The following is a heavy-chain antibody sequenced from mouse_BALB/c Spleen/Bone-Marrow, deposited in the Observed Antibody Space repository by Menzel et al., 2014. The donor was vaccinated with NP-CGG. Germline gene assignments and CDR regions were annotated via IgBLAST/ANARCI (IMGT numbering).Heavy chain of an antibody. D-gene: IGHD1-1*01. CDR3: ARSGYYGSSPYYAMDY. Sequence: EVQLVESGGGLVQPGGSRKLSCAASGFTFSSFGMHWVRQAPEKGLEWVAYISSGSSTIYYADTVKGRFTISRDNPKNTLFLQMTSLGSEDTAMYYCARSGYYGSSPYYAMDYWGQGTSVTVSS. V-gene: IGHV5-17*02. CDR2: ISSGSSTI. CDR1: GFTFSSFG. J-gene: IGHJ4*01.